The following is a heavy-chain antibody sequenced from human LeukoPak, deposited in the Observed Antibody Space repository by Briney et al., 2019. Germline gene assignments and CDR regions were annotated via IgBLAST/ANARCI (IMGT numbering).Heavy chain of an antibody. V-gene: IGHV3-30*03. J-gene: IGHJ4*02. CDR1: GFTFTSYS. CDR2: ISYDGSNK. D-gene: IGHD1-26*01. CDR3: ARSYSGSCFDY. Sequence: GGSLRLSCAASGFTFTSYSMSWVRQAPGKGLEWVAVISYDGSNKYYADSVKGRFTISRDNSKNTLYLQMNSLRAEDTAVYYCARSYSGSCFDYWGQGTLVTVSS.